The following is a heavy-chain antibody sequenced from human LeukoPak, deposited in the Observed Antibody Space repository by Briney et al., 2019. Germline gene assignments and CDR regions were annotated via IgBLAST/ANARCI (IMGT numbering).Heavy chain of an antibody. CDR1: GFTFSSYG. D-gene: IGHD4-11*01. V-gene: IGHV3-30*02. Sequence: GGSLRLSCAASGFTFSSYGMHWVRQAPGKGLEWVAFIRYDGSNKYYADSVKGRFTISRDSSKNTLYLQMNSLRAEDTAVYYCANYSNYGAGSVDYWGQGTLVTVSS. CDR2: IRYDGSNK. J-gene: IGHJ4*02. CDR3: ANYSNYGAGSVDY.